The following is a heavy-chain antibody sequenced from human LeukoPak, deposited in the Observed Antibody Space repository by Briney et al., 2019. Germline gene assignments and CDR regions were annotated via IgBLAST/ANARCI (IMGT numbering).Heavy chain of an antibody. CDR3: AKDNGGVVTYYFDY. Sequence: GGSLRLSCAASGFSFSTYWMSWVRQAPGKGLEWVSGISWNSGSIGYADSVKGRFTISRDNAKNSLYLQMNSLRAEDTALYYCAKDNGGVVTYYFDYWGQGTLVTVSS. J-gene: IGHJ4*02. CDR2: ISWNSGSI. V-gene: IGHV3-9*01. CDR1: GFSFSTYW. D-gene: IGHD3-16*01.